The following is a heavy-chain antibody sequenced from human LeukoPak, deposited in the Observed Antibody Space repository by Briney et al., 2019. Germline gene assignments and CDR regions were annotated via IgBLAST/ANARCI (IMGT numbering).Heavy chain of an antibody. CDR1: GGSISSYY. CDR2: IYTSGGT. CDR3: ARGLYSGSYYFDY. Sequence: KPSETLSLTCTVSGGSISSYYWSWIRQPAGKGLEWIGRIYTSGGTNYNPSLKSRVTMSVDTSKNQFSLKLSSVTAADTAVYYYARGLYSGSYYFDYWGQGTLVTVSS. D-gene: IGHD1-26*01. J-gene: IGHJ4*02. V-gene: IGHV4-4*07.